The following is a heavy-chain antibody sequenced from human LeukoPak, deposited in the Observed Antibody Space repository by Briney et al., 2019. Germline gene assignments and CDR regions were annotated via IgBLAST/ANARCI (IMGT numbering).Heavy chain of an antibody. J-gene: IGHJ6*03. D-gene: IGHD3-3*02. CDR2: IYNSGST. CDR3: ARDIRVDLPSYYYYYMDV. V-gene: IGHV4-59*01. Sequence: MPSETLSLTCTVSGGSISSYYWSWIRQPPGKGLEWIGYIYNSGSTNYNPSLKSRVTISVDTSKNQFSLKLSSVTAADTAVYYCARDIRVDLPSYYYYYMDVWGKGTTVTVSS. CDR1: GGSISSYY.